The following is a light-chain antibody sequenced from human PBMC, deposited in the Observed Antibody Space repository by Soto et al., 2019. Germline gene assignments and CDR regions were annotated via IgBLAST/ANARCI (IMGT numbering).Light chain of an antibody. CDR2: YDS. CDR1: NIGSKS. CDR3: QVWDSSSDHPDYV. Sequence: SYELTQPPSVSVAPGKTARITCGGNNIGSKSVHWYQQKPGQAPVLVIYYDSDRPSGIPERFSGSNSRNTATLTISRVEAGDEADYYCQVWDSSSDHPDYVFGTGTKVTVL. V-gene: IGLV3-21*04. J-gene: IGLJ1*01.